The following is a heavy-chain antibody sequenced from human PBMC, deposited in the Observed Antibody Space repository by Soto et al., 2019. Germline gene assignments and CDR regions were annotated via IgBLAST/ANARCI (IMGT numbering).Heavy chain of an antibody. CDR3: ARTYGSGDYFLPFEY. D-gene: IGHD3-10*01. CDR2: ISVYNGNI. Sequence: QVQLLQSGAEVKKPGASVKVSCKASGYMFNTYGITWVRQAPGQGLEWMGWISVYNGNIDYAQKFEGRDTMTTDTSTSTAYMELKSLTSDNPAAYYCARTYGSGDYFLPFEYWGQGTPVSVSS. V-gene: IGHV1-18*01. CDR1: GYMFNTYG. J-gene: IGHJ4*02.